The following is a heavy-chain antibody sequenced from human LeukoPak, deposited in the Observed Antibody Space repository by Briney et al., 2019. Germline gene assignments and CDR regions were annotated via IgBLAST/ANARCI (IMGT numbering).Heavy chain of an antibody. CDR3: ARDRRGCSSTSCYQYNWFDP. J-gene: IGHJ5*02. CDR1: GYTFTGYY. Sequence: ASVKVSCKASGYTFTGYYMHWVRQAPGQGLEWMGRINPNSGGTNYAQKFQGRVTMTRDTSISTAYMELSRLRSDDTVVYYCARDRRGCSSTSCYQYNWFDPWGQGTLVTVSS. CDR2: INPNSGGT. V-gene: IGHV1-2*05. D-gene: IGHD2-2*01.